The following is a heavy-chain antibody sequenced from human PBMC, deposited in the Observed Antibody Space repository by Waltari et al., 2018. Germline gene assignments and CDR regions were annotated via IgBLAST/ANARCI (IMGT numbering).Heavy chain of an antibody. V-gene: IGHV3-48*03. J-gene: IGHJ6*02. CDR1: GFTFSSYE. CDR3: ARGEDIVVVPAAMYYYYGMDV. Sequence: EVQLVESGGGLVQPGGSLRLSCAASGFTFSSYEMNWVRQAPGKGLEWVSYIRSSGSNIYYADSVKGRFTISRDNAKNSLYLQMNSLRAEDTAVYYCARGEDIVVVPAAMYYYYGMDVWGQGTTVTVSS. CDR2: IRSSGSNI. D-gene: IGHD2-2*01.